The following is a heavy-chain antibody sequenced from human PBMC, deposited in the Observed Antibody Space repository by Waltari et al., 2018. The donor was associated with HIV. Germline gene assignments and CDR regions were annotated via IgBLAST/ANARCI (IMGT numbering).Heavy chain of an antibody. CDR3: AGRFLEYPPYFTEWDY. J-gene: IGHJ4*02. CDR1: GGTFSRYA. Sequence: QVQLVQSGAEVKKPGSSVKVSCKASGGTFSRYAISWVRQAPGQGLEWMGGIIPIFGTANYAQKFQGRVTITADKSTSTAYMELSSLRSEDTAVYYCAGRFLEYPPYFTEWDYWGQGTLVTVSS. D-gene: IGHD3-3*01. V-gene: IGHV1-69*06. CDR2: IIPIFGTA.